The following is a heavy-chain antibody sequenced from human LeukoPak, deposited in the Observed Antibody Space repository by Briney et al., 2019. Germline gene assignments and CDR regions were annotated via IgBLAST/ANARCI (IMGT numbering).Heavy chain of an antibody. CDR1: GGSFSGYY. V-gene: IGHV4-34*01. D-gene: IGHD3-10*01. J-gene: IGHJ4*02. Sequence: PSETLSLTCAVYGGSFSGYYWSWIRQPPGKGLEWIGEINHSGSTNYNPSLKSRVTISVDTSKNQFSLKLSSVTAADTAVYYCARASTVRGPFDYWGQGTLVTVSS. CDR3: ARASTVRGPFDY. CDR2: INHSGST.